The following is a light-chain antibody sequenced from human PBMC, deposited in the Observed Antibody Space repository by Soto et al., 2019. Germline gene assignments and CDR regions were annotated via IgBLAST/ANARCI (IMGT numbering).Light chain of an antibody. CDR2: EGS. Sequence: QSALTQPASVSGSPGQSITISCTGTSSDVGSYNLVSWYQQHPGKAPKLMIYEGSKRPSGISNRFSGSNSGNTASLTSSGLQAEDEAEYYCCSYADSSRIYVFGSGTKVTVL. CDR1: SSDVGSYNL. J-gene: IGLJ1*01. CDR3: CSYADSSRIYV. V-gene: IGLV2-23*01.